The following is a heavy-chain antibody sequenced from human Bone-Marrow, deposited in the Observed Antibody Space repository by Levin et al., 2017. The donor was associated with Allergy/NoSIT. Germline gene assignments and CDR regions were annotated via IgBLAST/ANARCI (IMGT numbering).Heavy chain of an antibody. D-gene: IGHD6-25*01. CDR3: PRDGYGSCYYQREYGMDV. V-gene: IGHV1-69*13. CDR2: IIPMFGTT. CDR1: GGTFSGYA. J-gene: IGHJ6*02. Sequence: PVASVKVSCRASGGTFSGYAFSWVRQAPGQGLEWMGGIIPMFGTTNYAQKFQGRVTITADESTSTIYMALSSLRSADTPFYYFPRDGYGSCYYQREYGMDVWGQGTTVTVSS.